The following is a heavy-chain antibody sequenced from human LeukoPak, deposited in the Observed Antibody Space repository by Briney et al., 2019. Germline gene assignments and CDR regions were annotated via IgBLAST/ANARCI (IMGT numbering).Heavy chain of an antibody. CDR3: ARDGISWTYYDSSASPEHAFDI. Sequence: GGSLRLSCAASGFTVSSNYMSWVRQAPGKGLEWVSVIYSGGSTYYADSVKGRFTISRDNSKNTLYLQMNSLRAEDTAVYYCARDGISWTYYDSSASPEHAFDIWGQGTMVTVSS. D-gene: IGHD3-22*01. CDR1: GFTVSSNY. V-gene: IGHV3-53*01. CDR2: IYSGGST. J-gene: IGHJ3*02.